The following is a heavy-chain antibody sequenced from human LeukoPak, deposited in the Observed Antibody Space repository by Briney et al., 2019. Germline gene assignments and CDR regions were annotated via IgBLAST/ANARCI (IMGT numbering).Heavy chain of an antibody. CDR2: ISGSGGST. CDR3: AKWALSYYYYGMDV. CDR1: GFTFSSYA. V-gene: IGHV3-23*01. J-gene: IGHJ6*02. Sequence: GGSLRLSCAASGFTFSSYAMSWVRQAPGKGLEWGSAISGSGGSTYYADSVKGRFTISRDNSKNTLYLQMNSLRAEDTAVYYCAKWALSYYYYGMDVWGQGTTVTVSS.